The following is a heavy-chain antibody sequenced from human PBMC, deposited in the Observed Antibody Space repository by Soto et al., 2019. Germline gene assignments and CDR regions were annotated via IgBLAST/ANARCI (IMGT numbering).Heavy chain of an antibody. Sequence: QVQLEQSGAEVKKPGSSVKVSCQTSGGTFNTYPISWMRQAPGQGLEWLGGVLPVLRIVNYAQQFKDRFNLTADESTTSVYMELSRLTSEDTAVYFCARPHLRGLHYEFRSAPTASLYHYGLGVWGQGTTVSVSS. CDR1: GGTFNTYP. V-gene: IGHV1-69*01. CDR2: VLPVLRIV. J-gene: IGHJ6*02. CDR3: ARPHLRGLHYEFRSAPTASLYHYGLGV. D-gene: IGHD3-3*01.